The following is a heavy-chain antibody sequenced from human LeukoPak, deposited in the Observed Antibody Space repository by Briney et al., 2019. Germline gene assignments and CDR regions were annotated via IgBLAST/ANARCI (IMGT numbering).Heavy chain of an antibody. D-gene: IGHD1-1*01. J-gene: IGHJ3*02. CDR3: ARQGRGTFDI. CDR1: GYSFTSYW. V-gene: IGHV5-51*01. Sequence: GESLKISCKGSGYSFTSYWIGRVRQMPGKGLEWMGIFYPGDSDTRYGPSFQGQVTISADKSINTAYLQWSRLKASDTAMYYCARQGRGTFDIWGQGTMVTVSS. CDR2: FYPGDSDT.